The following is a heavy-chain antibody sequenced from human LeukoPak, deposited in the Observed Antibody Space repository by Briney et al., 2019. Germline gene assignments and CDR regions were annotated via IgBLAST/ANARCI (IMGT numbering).Heavy chain of an antibody. CDR3: ARVGNYGDYTFDY. CDR2: IKQDGSEK. D-gene: IGHD4-17*01. CDR1: GFTFSSYW. Sequence: GGSLRLSCAASGFTFSSYWMSWVRQAPGKGLEWVANIKQDGSEKYYVDSVKGRFTISRDNSKNTLYLQMGSLRAEDMAVYYCARVGNYGDYTFDYWGQGTLVTVSS. V-gene: IGHV3-7*01. J-gene: IGHJ4*02.